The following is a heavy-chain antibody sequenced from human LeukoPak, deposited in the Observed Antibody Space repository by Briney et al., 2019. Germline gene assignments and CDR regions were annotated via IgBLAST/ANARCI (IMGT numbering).Heavy chain of an antibody. D-gene: IGHD6-19*01. CDR2: ISSSSSYI. J-gene: IGHJ4*02. CDR3: TEQIAVAGGFDY. Sequence: GGSLRLSCAASGFTFSSYSMNWVRQAPGKGLEWVSSISSSSSYIYYADSVKGRFTISRDNAKNSLYLQMNSLRAEDTAVHYCTEQIAVAGGFDYWGQGTLVTVSS. V-gene: IGHV3-21*01. CDR1: GFTFSSYS.